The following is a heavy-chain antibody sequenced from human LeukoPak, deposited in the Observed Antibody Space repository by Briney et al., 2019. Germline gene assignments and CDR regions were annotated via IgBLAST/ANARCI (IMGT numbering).Heavy chain of an antibody. CDR1: GYRFTSYW. V-gene: IGHV5-10-1*01. CDR2: IDPSDSYT. CDR3: ARHAIAARPFVWFDP. Sequence: GESLKISCKGSGYRFTSYWISWVRPMPGKGLEWMGRIDPSDSYTNYSPSFQGHVTISADKSISTAYLQWSSLKASDTAMYYCARHAIAARPFVWFDPWGQGTLVTVSS. D-gene: IGHD6-6*01. J-gene: IGHJ5*02.